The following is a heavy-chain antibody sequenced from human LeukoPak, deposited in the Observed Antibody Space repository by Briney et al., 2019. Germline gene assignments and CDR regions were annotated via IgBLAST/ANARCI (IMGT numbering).Heavy chain of an antibody. D-gene: IGHD5-18*01. CDR2: IRNKVNSYST. Sequence: GGSLRLSCAASGFIFSDHYMDWVRQAPGKGLEWVGRIRNKVNSYSTEYAASVKGRFSISREESKDSLYLQMNSLKIEDTAVYYCARGTAMAPPYYYYMDVWGKGTTVTISS. CDR1: GFIFSDHY. V-gene: IGHV3-72*01. CDR3: ARGTAMAPPYYYYMDV. J-gene: IGHJ6*03.